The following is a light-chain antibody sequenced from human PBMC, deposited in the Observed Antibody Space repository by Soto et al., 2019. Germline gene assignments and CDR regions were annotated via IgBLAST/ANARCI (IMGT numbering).Light chain of an antibody. V-gene: IGKV3-15*01. J-gene: IGKJ5*01. CDR1: HNFIIS. Sequence: EIMMTQSPATLSVSPGERASLSCSATHNFIISLSCYQQKPGRAPRLLIYGASTRATGIPARFSGSASGTDFTLTISSLEPEDFAVYYCQQRSNWPPGITFGQGTRLEIK. CDR3: QQRSNWPPGIT. CDR2: GAS.